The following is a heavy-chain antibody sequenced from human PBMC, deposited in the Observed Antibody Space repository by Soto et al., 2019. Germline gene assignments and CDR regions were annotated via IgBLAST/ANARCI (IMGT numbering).Heavy chain of an antibody. CDR2: ISWNSGSI. V-gene: IGHV3-9*01. CDR3: AKPKSVPAAPYYYSGMEV. CDR1: GFTFDDYA. J-gene: IGHJ6*02. D-gene: IGHD2-2*01. Sequence: PEGSLRLSCAASGFTFDDYAMHWVRQAPGKGLEWVSGISWNSGSIGYADSVKGRFTISRDNAKNSLYLQMYSLRAEATALYYCAKPKSVPAAPYYYSGMEVWGQGTTVNVSS.